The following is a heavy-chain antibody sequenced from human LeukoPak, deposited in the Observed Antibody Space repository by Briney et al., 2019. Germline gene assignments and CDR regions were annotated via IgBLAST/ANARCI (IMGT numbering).Heavy chain of an antibody. CDR1: GGTFSSYA. J-gene: IGHJ6*03. V-gene: IGHV1-69*05. Sequence: SVKVSCKASGGTFSSYAISWVRQAPGQGLEWMGGIIPIFGTANYAQKFQGRVTITTDESTSTAYMELSSLRSEDTAVYYCAREGTIFGVVRGYMDVWGKGTTVTVS. CDR2: IIPIFGTA. D-gene: IGHD3-3*01. CDR3: AREGTIFGVVRGYMDV.